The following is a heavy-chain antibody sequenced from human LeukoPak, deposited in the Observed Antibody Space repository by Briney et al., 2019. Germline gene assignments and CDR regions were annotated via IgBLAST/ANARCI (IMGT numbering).Heavy chain of an antibody. Sequence: PSETLSLTCTVSGGSISSYYWSWIRQPPGKGLEWIGYIYYSGSTNYNPSLQSRVTISVDTSKNQFSLKLSSVTAADTAVYYCARETGPNYFDYWGQGTLVTVSS. CDR1: GGSISSYY. CDR2: IYYSGST. J-gene: IGHJ4*02. V-gene: IGHV4-59*01. D-gene: IGHD3-10*01. CDR3: ARETGPNYFDY.